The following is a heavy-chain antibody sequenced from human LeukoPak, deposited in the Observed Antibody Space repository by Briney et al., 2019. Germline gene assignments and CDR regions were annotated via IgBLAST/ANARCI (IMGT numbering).Heavy chain of an antibody. D-gene: IGHD1-26*01. J-gene: IGHJ4*02. CDR3: ARDVGGSLDY. CDR2: IKGDESAK. V-gene: IGHV3-7*01. Sequence: GGSLRVSCAASGFTFRNYWMAWVRQAPGKGLEWVANIKGDESAKHQADSVKGRFTIFRDNAQNSVYLQMNSLRADDTAVYYCARDVGGSLDYWGRGTLVTVSS. CDR1: GFTFRNYW.